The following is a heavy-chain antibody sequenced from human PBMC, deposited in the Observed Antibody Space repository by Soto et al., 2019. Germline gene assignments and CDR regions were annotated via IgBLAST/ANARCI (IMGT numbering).Heavy chain of an antibody. J-gene: IGHJ4*02. Sequence: PGGSLRLSCAASGFTFSSYSMNWVRQAPGKGLEWVSSISSSSSYIYYADSVKGRFTISRDNAKNSLYLQMNSLRAEDTAVYYWARDRFDWLYVFDYWGQGTLVTGSS. CDR1: GFTFSSYS. CDR3: ARDRFDWLYVFDY. D-gene: IGHD3-9*01. CDR2: ISSSSSYI. V-gene: IGHV3-21*01.